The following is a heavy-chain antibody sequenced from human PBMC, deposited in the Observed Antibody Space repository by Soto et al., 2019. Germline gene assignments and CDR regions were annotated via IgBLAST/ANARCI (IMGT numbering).Heavy chain of an antibody. CDR3: VREFYSNPDY. J-gene: IGHJ4*02. CDR2: INQDGSVK. CDR1: GYTFGNYW. D-gene: IGHD4-4*01. Sequence: EVQLVESGGGLVQPGGSLRLSCAASGYTFGNYWLSWVRQAPGKGLEWVANINQDGSVKNYVDSVEGRFTISRDNAKNSLYLQMYSLRAEDTAVYYCVREFYSNPDYWGQGTLVTVSS. V-gene: IGHV3-7*01.